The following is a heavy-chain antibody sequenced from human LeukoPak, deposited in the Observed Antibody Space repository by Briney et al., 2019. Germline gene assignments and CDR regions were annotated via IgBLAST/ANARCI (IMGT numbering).Heavy chain of an antibody. Sequence: GGSRRLSCAASGFTFSSYEMNWVRQAPGKGYEWGSYIPRSGTTIYYAGSVKGRFTISRDNAKNSLYLQMNSLRAEDTAVYYCASGGAVDDLFQHWGQGTLVTVSS. CDR2: IPRSGTTI. D-gene: IGHD3-16*01. V-gene: IGHV3-48*03. CDR1: GFTFSSYE. J-gene: IGHJ1*01. CDR3: ASGGAVDDLFQH.